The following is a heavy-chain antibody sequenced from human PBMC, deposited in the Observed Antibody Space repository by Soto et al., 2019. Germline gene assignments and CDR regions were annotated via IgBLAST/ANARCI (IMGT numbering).Heavy chain of an antibody. CDR2: IYYSGST. CDR1: GGSISSSSYY. CDR3: ARHQGYCSGGSCYPDAFDI. J-gene: IGHJ3*02. V-gene: IGHV4-39*01. D-gene: IGHD2-15*01. Sequence: QLQLQESGPGLVKPSETLSLTCTVSGGSISSSSYYWGWIRQPPGKGLEWIGSIYYSGSTYYNPSRQILVPISVETAKNQFSLKLSSVTAADTAVYYCARHQGYCSGGSCYPDAFDIWGQGTMVTVSS.